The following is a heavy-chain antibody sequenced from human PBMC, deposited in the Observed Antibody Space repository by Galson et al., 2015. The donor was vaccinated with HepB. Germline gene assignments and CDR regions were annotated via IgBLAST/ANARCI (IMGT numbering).Heavy chain of an antibody. V-gene: IGHV3-30*18. Sequence: SLRLSCAASGLTFGNLPMHWVRQAPGKGLEWVAVISYDGSTKYYADSVKGRFTISRDNSKNTLFLEMNSLRPEDTAVYYCVKTPGRKTTKTTDFWGQGTLVIVSS. CDR3: VKTPGRKTTKTTDF. D-gene: IGHD1-7*01. CDR2: ISYDGSTK. CDR1: GLTFGNLP. J-gene: IGHJ4*02.